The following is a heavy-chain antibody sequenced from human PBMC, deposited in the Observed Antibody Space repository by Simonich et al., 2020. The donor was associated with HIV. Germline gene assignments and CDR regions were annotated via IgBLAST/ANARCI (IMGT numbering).Heavy chain of an antibody. CDR1: VYTLTSYD. D-gene: IGHD5-18*01. V-gene: IGHV1-8*01. Sequence: QVQLVHSWAEVKKPGASVKVSGKASVYTLTSYDINWVRQATGQGLEWMGWMNTNSGNPGYAKTFQGRVTMTRNTSISTAYMERSSLRSEDTAVYYCARTTWLRRIQLWLPFGYWGQGTLVTVSS. J-gene: IGHJ4*02. CDR3: ARTTWLRRIQLWLPFGY. CDR2: MNTNSGNP.